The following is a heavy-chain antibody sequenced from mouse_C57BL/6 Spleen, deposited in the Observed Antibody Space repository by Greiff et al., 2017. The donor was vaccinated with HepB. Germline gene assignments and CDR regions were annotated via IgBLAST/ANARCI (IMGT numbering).Heavy chain of an antibody. J-gene: IGHJ2*01. D-gene: IGHD6-1*01. CDR2: IDPKSGGT. Sequence: QVQLQQPGAELVKPGASVKLSCKASGYTFTSYWMHGVKQRPGRGLEWSGRIDPKSGGTKYNEQVKSKATLTVDKPSSTAYMQLSSLTSEDSAFYYCARSAVYYFDYWGQGTTLTVSS. V-gene: IGHV1-72*01. CDR3: ARSAVYYFDY. CDR1: GYTFTSYW.